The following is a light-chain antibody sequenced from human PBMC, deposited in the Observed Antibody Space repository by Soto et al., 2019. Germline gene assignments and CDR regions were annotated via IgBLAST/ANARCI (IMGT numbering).Light chain of an antibody. V-gene: IGKV3-15*01. CDR3: QQYGSSVLT. CDR2: DAS. J-gene: IGKJ4*01. CDR1: QGIGST. Sequence: EIVMTQSPATLSVSPGEGATLSCRASQGIGSTLAWYQHKPGQTPRLLIYDASTRATGVPARFSGSGSGTEFTLIISRLEPEDFAVYYCQQYGSSVLTFGGGTKVDIK.